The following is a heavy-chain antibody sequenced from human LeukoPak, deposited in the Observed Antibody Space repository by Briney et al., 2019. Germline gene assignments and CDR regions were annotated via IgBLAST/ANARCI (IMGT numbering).Heavy chain of an antibody. Sequence: ASVKASCKASGYTFTDYYMHWVRQATGQGLEWMGWMNPNSGNTGYAQKFQGRVTMTRNTSISTAYMELSSLRSEDTAVYYCARKVWFGEPDYYYYYMDVWGKGTTVTISS. D-gene: IGHD3-10*01. J-gene: IGHJ6*03. CDR1: GYTFTDYY. CDR3: ARKVWFGEPDYYYYYMDV. V-gene: IGHV1-8*02. CDR2: MNPNSGNT.